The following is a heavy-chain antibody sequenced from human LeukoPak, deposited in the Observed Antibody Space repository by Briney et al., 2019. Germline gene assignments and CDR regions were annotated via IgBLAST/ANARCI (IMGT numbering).Heavy chain of an antibody. CDR3: ASTSTSGIAAAGTRYYYYYMDV. Sequence: SETLSLTCAVSGYSISSGYYWGWIRQPPGKGLEWIGSIYHSGSTYYNPSLKSRVTISLDTSKNQFSLKLSSVTAADTAVYYCASTSTSGIAAAGTRYYYYYMDVWGKGTTVTVSS. D-gene: IGHD6-13*01. V-gene: IGHV4-38-2*01. CDR1: GYSISSGYY. CDR2: IYHSGST. J-gene: IGHJ6*03.